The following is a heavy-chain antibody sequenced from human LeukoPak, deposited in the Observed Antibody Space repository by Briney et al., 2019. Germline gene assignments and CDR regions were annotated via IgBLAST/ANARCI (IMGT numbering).Heavy chain of an antibody. V-gene: IGHV3-23*01. D-gene: IGHD2-15*01. CDR2: ITGNTANT. Sequence: GGSLRLSCAASGFTFSNYAMTWVRLAPGKGLEWVSAITGNTANTYYADSVKGRFTISRDNSKNTLYLQMNSLRAEDTAVYYCAKHSSGGTSNWFDPWGQGTLVTVSS. CDR1: GFTFSNYA. J-gene: IGHJ5*02. CDR3: AKHSSGGTSNWFDP.